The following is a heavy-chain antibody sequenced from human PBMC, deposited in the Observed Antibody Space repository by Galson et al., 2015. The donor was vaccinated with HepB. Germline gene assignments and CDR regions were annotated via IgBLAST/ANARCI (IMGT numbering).Heavy chain of an antibody. J-gene: IGHJ4*02. CDR3: ARGYYDSSGYYYFDY. CDR2: ISAYSGNT. D-gene: IGHD3-22*01. V-gene: IGHV1-18*04. Sequence: SVKVSCKASGYTFTSYGISWVRQAPGQGLEWMGWISAYSGNTNYAQKLQGRVTMTTDTSTSTAYMELRSLRSDDTAVYYCARGYYDSSGYYYFDYWGQGTLVTVSS. CDR1: GYTFTSYG.